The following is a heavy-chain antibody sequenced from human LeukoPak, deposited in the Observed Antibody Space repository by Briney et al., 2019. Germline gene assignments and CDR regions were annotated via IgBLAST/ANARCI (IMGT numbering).Heavy chain of an antibody. Sequence: GSLRLSCAASGFTFNNYWMHWVRQGPGKGLVWVSGINSDGNNTKYADSVKGRFTISRDNAKNTVYLQMNCLRVEDTAMYYCVRGEGDCTNGVCYFDNRGQGTLVTVSS. D-gene: IGHD2-8*01. CDR2: INSDGNNT. CDR3: VRGEGDCTNGVCYFDN. J-gene: IGHJ4*02. V-gene: IGHV3-74*01. CDR1: GFTFNNYW.